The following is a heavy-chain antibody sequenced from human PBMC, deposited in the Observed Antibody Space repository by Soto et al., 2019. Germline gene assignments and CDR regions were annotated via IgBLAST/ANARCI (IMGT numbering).Heavy chain of an antibody. CDR3: AKGRRYCSSTSCSSARILYYFDY. V-gene: IGHV3-23*01. CDR2: ISGSGGST. Sequence: PGGSLRLSCAASGFIFSSYAMSWVRQAPGKGLEWVSAISGSGGSTYYADSVKGRFTISRDNSKNTLYLQMNSLRAEDTAVYYCAKGRRYCSSTSCSSARILYYFDYWGQGTLVTVSS. CDR1: GFIFSSYA. D-gene: IGHD2-2*01. J-gene: IGHJ4*02.